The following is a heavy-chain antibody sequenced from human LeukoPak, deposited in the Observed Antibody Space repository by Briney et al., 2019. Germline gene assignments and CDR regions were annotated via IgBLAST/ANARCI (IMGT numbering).Heavy chain of an antibody. Sequence: PSETLSLTCTVSGGSISSYYWSWIRQPPGKGLEWIGYIYYSGSTNYNPSLKSRVTISVDTSKNQFSLKLSSVTAADTAVYYCASDTAMLDAFDIWGQGTMVTVSS. J-gene: IGHJ3*02. V-gene: IGHV4-59*01. D-gene: IGHD5-18*01. CDR1: GGSISSYY. CDR3: ASDTAMLDAFDI. CDR2: IYYSGST.